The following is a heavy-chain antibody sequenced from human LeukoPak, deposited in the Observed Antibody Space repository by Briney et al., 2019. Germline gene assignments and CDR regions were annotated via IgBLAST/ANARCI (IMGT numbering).Heavy chain of an antibody. CDR3: ARWYYYETSGLYYGSFDN. CDR1: GFTFSSYE. Sequence: GGSLRLSCAASGFTFSSYEMSWVRQAPGRGLQWVSGISASGATTYYADSLKGRFTISRDNARNTLYLQMNSLRAEDTAVYYCARWYYYETSGLYYGSFDNWGQGTLVTVSS. D-gene: IGHD3-22*01. V-gene: IGHV3-23*01. CDR2: ISASGATT. J-gene: IGHJ5*02.